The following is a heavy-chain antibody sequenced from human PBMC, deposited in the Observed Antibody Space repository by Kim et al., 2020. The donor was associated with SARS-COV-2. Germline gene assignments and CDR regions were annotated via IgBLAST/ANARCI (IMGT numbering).Heavy chain of an antibody. CDR1: GYTFTGNY. Sequence: ASVKVSCKASGYTFTGNYMHWVRQAPGQGLEWMGWINPHSGGSEYAQKFQGRVTMTRDTSINTAYMELSGLRSDDTAVYYCARVDYHGSGSYYEYHFDWWGQGTLVTVSS. CDR2: INPHSGGS. V-gene: IGHV1-2*02. D-gene: IGHD3-10*01. CDR3: ARVDYHGSGSYYEYHFDW. J-gene: IGHJ4*02.